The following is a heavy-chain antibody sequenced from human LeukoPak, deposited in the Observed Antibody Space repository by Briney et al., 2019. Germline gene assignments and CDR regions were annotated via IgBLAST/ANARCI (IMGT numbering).Heavy chain of an antibody. D-gene: IGHD2-2*01. V-gene: IGHV3-21*01. CDR1: GFTFSSQS. CDR2: ISSSSSYI. CDR3: ASTLYSTSLYGGMYV. Sequence: GGSLRLFYAASGFTFSSQSMNWVRQAPGKGLEWVSSISSSSSYIYYADSVKGRFTISRDNAKNSRHLQMNSLRAEDTAVYYCASTLYSTSLYGGMYVGGQGTTVTVSS. J-gene: IGHJ6*02.